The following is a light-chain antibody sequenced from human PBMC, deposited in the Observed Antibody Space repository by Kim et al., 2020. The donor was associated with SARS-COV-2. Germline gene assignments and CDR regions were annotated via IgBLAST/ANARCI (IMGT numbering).Light chain of an antibody. CDR3: QTWGTGIKV. CDR2: LNSDGSH. Sequence: ASVKLTCNLSSGHSSYAIAWHQQQPEKGPRYLMKLNSDGSHSKGDGIPDRFSGSSSGAERYLTISSLQSEDEADYYCQTWGTGIKVFGGGTQLTVL. CDR1: SGHSSYA. J-gene: IGLJ2*01. V-gene: IGLV4-69*01.